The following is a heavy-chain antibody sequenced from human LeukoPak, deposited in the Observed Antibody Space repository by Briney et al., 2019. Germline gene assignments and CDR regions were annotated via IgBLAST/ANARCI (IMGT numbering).Heavy chain of an antibody. Sequence: PSETLSLTCAVYGGSFSGYYWSWIRQPPGKGLEWIGEINHSGRTNYNPSLKSRVTISVDTSKNQFSLKLSSVTAADTAVYYGASVPLYYYDSSGYYYFDYWGQGTLVTVSS. CDR1: GGSFSGYY. CDR2: INHSGRT. V-gene: IGHV4-34*01. J-gene: IGHJ4*02. CDR3: ASVPLYYYDSSGYYYFDY. D-gene: IGHD3-22*01.